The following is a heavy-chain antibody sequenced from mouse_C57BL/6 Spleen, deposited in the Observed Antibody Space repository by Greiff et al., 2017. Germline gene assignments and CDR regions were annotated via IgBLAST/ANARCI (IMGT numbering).Heavy chain of an antibody. V-gene: IGHV5-6*01. Sequence: EVMLVESGGDLVKPGGSLKLSCAASGFTFSSYGMSWVRQTPDKRLEWDATISSGGSYTYYPDSVKGRFTISRDNDKNTLYLQRSSLKSEDTAMYYCARHVGYGYDGYLDYWSQGTTLTVSS. CDR3: ARHVGYGYDGYLDY. J-gene: IGHJ2*01. D-gene: IGHD2-2*01. CDR2: ISSGGSYT. CDR1: GFTFSSYG.